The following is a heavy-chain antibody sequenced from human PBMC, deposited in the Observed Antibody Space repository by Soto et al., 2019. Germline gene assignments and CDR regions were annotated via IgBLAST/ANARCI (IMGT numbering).Heavy chain of an antibody. V-gene: IGHV5-51*01. CDR1: GCNIANYW. D-gene: IGHD6-19*01. CDR2: VYPADSDS. J-gene: IGHJ4*02. CDR3: GRLAVAGTAGYFDY. Sequence: PGESLKISCKACGCNIANYWIGWVRHMPGKGLEWMGIVYPADSDSRYSPSFQGQVTISADKSITTAYLQWNSLKASDTAIYYCGRLAVAGTAGYFDYWGQGTPVTVSS.